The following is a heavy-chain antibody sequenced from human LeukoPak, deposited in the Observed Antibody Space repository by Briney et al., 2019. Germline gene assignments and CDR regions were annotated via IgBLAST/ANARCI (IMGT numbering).Heavy chain of an antibody. J-gene: IGHJ6*02. CDR2: ISYDGSNK. Sequence: GGSLRLSCAASGFTFSSYGMHWVRQAPGKGLEWVAVISYDGSNKYYADSVKGRFTISRDNSKNTLFLQMNSLRAEDTAVYYCAKDSGLVRIYYYYGMDVWGQGTMVTVSS. D-gene: IGHD3/OR15-3a*01. CDR3: AKDSGLVRIYYYYGMDV. CDR1: GFTFSSYG. V-gene: IGHV3-30*18.